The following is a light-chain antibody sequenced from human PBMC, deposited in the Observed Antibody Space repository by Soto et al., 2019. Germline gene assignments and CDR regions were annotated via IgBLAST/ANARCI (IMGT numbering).Light chain of an antibody. V-gene: IGLV4-69*01. Sequence: QLVLTQSPSASASLGASVKLTCTLSSGHSNYAIAWHQQQSEKGPRYLMKLNSDGSHSKGDGIPDRFSGSSSGAERYLTISSLLSEDEADYYCQTWGSGIVVFGGGTKLTVL. CDR3: QTWGSGIVV. CDR2: LNSDGSH. CDR1: SGHSNYA. J-gene: IGLJ2*01.